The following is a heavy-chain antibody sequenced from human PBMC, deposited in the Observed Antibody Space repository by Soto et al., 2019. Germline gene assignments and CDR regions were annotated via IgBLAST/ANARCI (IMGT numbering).Heavy chain of an antibody. J-gene: IGHJ4*02. Sequence: GASVKVSCKASGYTFTSYAIHWVRQAPGHRLEWLGWINAGNGETRYPQEFQDRVTITMDTSASTTYMELSSLRSEDTSVYYCARAVTIFGVVTQPGDYFDYWGQGTLVTVSS. CDR2: INAGNGET. CDR3: ARAVTIFGVVTQPGDYFDY. V-gene: IGHV1-3*01. CDR1: GYTFTSYA. D-gene: IGHD3-3*01.